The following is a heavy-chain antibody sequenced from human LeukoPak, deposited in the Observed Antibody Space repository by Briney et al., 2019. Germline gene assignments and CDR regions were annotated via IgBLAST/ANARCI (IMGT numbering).Heavy chain of an antibody. CDR2: IYPGDSDT. Sequence: GGSLQISCQGSGSSFTSYWIGGVGQLPGKGLEWMGIIYPGDSDTRYSPSFQGQVTISADKAISTACLQWSSLKASDTAMYYCARSKAYCGGDCYSPFVYLGQGTLVTVSS. CDR3: ARSKAYCGGDCYSPFVY. D-gene: IGHD2-21*02. CDR1: GSSFTSYW. V-gene: IGHV5-51*01. J-gene: IGHJ4*02.